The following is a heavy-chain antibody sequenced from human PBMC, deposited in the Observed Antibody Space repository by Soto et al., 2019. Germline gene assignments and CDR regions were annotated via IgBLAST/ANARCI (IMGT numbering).Heavy chain of an antibody. J-gene: IGHJ4*02. D-gene: IGHD2-15*01. CDR2: INPSGGST. V-gene: IGHV1-46*03. Sequence: ASVKVSCKASGYTFTSYYMHLVRQAPGQGLEWMGIINPSGGSTSYAQKFQGGVTMTRDTSTSTVYMELSSLRSEDTAVYYCARDPPKPDGCSGGSCYPSLYLDYWGQGTLVTVSS. CDR3: ARDPPKPDGCSGGSCYPSLYLDY. CDR1: GYTFTSYY.